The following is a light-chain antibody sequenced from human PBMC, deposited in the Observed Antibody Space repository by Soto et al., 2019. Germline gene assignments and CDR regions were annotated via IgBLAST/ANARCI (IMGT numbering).Light chain of an antibody. V-gene: IGKV2-30*01. J-gene: IGKJ1*01. CDR3: MQSARSPRT. CDR2: KVS. Sequence: DVVMTQSPLSLPVTLGQPASISCSASQSLVYSDGNTYLNWFQQRPGHSPRRLIYKVSNRESGVPDRFSGSGSGTDFTLKISRVEAEDVGVYYCMQSARSPRTFGQGTKVEIK. CDR1: QSLVYSDGNTY.